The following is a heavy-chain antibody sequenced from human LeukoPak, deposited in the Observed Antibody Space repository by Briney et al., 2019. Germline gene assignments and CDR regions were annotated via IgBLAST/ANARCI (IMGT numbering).Heavy chain of an antibody. CDR3: TKDRVSIGLMGAFHH. CDR2: ISQDGSSE. J-gene: IGHJ1*01. V-gene: IGHV3-30*18. D-gene: IGHD1-26*01. Sequence: PGRSLRLSCAASGFSFGSYAIHWVRQAPGRGPEWVAVISQDGSSEYYADSVKGRFTISRDNSKKTLYLQMNKLRPEDTAIYYCTKDRVSIGLMGAFHHWGQGTLVTVSS. CDR1: GFSFGSYA.